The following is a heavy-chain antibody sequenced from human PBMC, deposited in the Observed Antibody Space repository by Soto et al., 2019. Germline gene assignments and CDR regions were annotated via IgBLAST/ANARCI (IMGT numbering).Heavy chain of an antibody. CDR2: ISGSGGST. J-gene: IGHJ6*02. D-gene: IGHD2-2*02. CDR1: GFTFSSYA. Sequence: GSLILSCSASGFTFSSYAMSWVRQAPGKGLEWVSAISGSGGSTYYADSVKGRFTISRDNSKNTLYLQMNSLRAEDTDVYYCAKALAVVQAAISQYYYYYGMDVWGQGTKVTVYS. CDR3: AKALAVVQAAISQYYYYYGMDV. V-gene: IGHV3-23*01.